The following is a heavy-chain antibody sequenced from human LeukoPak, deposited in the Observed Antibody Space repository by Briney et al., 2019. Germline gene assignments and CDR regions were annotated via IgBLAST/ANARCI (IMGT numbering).Heavy chain of an antibody. D-gene: IGHD6-19*01. CDR1: GFTVSSKY. J-gene: IGHJ4*02. V-gene: IGHV3-66*01. CDR3: AKVGAVAAVEN. Sequence: GGSLRRSCAASGFTVSSKYMSWVRQAPGKGLEWVSVIYTGETTYYADSVKGRFTISRDNSKNTLYLQMDGLRVEDTAVYYCAKVGAVAAVENWGQGTLVTVSS. CDR2: IYTGETT.